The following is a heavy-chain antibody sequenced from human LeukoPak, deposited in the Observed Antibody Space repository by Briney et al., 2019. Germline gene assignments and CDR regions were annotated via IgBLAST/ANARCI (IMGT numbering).Heavy chain of an antibody. CDR1: GGSISNYY. Sequence: PSETLSLTCTVSGGSISNYYWNWIRQPPGKGLEWVGHIPYSGGTKYNPSLQSRVTISIDTSKNQFSLNLSSVTAADTAVYYCARRVIMSATGVPDTWLDPWGQGILVTVSS. J-gene: IGHJ5*02. CDR2: IPYSGGT. D-gene: IGHD2-8*02. CDR3: ARRVIMSATGVPDTWLDP. V-gene: IGHV4-59*08.